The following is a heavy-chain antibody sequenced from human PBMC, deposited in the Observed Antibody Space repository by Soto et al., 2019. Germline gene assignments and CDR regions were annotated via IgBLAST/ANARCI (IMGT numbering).Heavy chain of an antibody. CDR3: ARNSPLSGGATTVFDP. V-gene: IGHV3-30-3*01. Sequence: PGGSLRLSCAASGFTFSSYAMHWVRQAPGKGLEWVAVISYDGSNKYCADSVKGRFTISRDNSKNTLYLQMNSLRAEDTAVYYCARNSPLSGGATTVFDPWGQGTLVTVSS. CDR1: GFTFSSYA. D-gene: IGHD1-26*01. CDR2: ISYDGSNK. J-gene: IGHJ5*02.